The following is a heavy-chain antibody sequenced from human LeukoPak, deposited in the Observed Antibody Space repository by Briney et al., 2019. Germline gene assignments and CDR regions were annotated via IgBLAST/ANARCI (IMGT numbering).Heavy chain of an antibody. CDR2: IYYSGST. D-gene: IGHD7-27*01. CDR1: GGSISSGDYY. CDR3: VRDYWGSLDY. J-gene: IGHJ4*02. Sequence: SQTLSLTCTVSGGSISSGDYYWSWIRQPPGKGLEWIGYIYYSGSTYYNPSLKSRATISLDTSKNQFSLKLHSVTDADTAVYYCVRDYWGSLDYWGQGTLVTVSS. V-gene: IGHV4-30-4*01.